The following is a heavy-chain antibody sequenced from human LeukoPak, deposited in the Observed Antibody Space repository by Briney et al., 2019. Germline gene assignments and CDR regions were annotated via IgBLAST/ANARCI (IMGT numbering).Heavy chain of an antibody. V-gene: IGHV1-8*03. J-gene: IGHJ4*02. Sequence: EASVKVSCKASGYTFTSYDINWVRQATGQGLEWMGWMNPNSGNTGYAQKFQGRVTITRNTSISTAYMELSSLRSEDTAVYYCARVVNILTGGDYWGQGTRVTVSS. CDR1: GYTFTSYD. CDR3: ARVVNILTGGDY. D-gene: IGHD3-9*01. CDR2: MNPNSGNT.